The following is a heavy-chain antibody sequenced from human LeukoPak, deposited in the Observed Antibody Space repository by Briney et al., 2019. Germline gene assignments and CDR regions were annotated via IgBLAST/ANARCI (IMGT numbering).Heavy chain of an antibody. Sequence: PSQTLSLTCAISGDTISSNSAVWYWFRRSPSRGLEWLGRTYYRSKWFNDYAVSVKSRVIFNPDTSKNQFSLQLNSVTPEDTAVYYCARMHPPSYSSSWYVDYWGQGTLVTVSS. CDR2: TYYRSKWFN. D-gene: IGHD6-13*01. CDR1: GDTISSNSAV. J-gene: IGHJ4*02. CDR3: ARMHPPSYSSSWYVDY. V-gene: IGHV6-1*01.